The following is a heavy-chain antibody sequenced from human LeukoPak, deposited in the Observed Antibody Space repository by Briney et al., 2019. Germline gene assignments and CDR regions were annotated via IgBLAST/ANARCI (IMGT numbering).Heavy chain of an antibody. Sequence: GGSLRLSCAASGFTFSSYWMHWVRQAPGKGLVRVSRINSDGSSTSYADSVKGRFTISRDNAKNTLYLQMNSLRAEDTAVYYCARVPKDYYYGMDVWGQGTTVTVSS. J-gene: IGHJ6*02. CDR3: ARVPKDYYYGMDV. V-gene: IGHV3-74*01. CDR2: INSDGSST. CDR1: GFTFSSYW.